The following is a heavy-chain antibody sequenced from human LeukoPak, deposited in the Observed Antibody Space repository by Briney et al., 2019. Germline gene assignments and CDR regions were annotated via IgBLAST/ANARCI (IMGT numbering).Heavy chain of an antibody. Sequence: SETLSLTCTVSGDSIISNIYWWDWLRLPPGKGLEWIGATFYTGRTFYSPSLKSRVSISVDTSKNQFSLDLSSATAADTAVYYCARRRHNFDFYDVWGQGTRVTASS. CDR1: GDSIISNIYW. CDR2: TFYTGRT. J-gene: IGHJ3*01. D-gene: IGHD3/OR15-3a*01. V-gene: IGHV4-39*01. CDR3: ARRRHNFDFYDV.